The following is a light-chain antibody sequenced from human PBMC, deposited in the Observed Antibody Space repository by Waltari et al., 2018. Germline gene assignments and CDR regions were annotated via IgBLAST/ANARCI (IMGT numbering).Light chain of an antibody. CDR1: QCVTNNY. CDR3: QQYGSPPSRT. V-gene: IGKV3-20*01. Sequence: IVLTQSPGTLSLSPGERATLSCRASQCVTNNYLAWYQQKPGQAPRRPIYDVSRRATGSPDRFSGSGSGTDFTLTISRLEPEDFAVYFCQQYGSPPSRTFGQGTKVEMK. CDR2: DVS. J-gene: IGKJ1*01.